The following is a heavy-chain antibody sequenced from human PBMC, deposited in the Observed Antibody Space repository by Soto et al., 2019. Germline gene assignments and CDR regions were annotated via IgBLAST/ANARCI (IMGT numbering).Heavy chain of an antibody. CDR1: GGTFSSYT. CDR2: IIPILGIA. CDR3: ARETEEYYFDY. D-gene: IGHD2-21*02. Sequence: ASVKVSCKASGGTFSSYTISWVRQAPGQGLEWMGRIIPILGIANYAQKFQGRVTITADKSTSTAYMELSSLRSEDTAVYYCARETEEYYFDYWGQGTLVTVSS. J-gene: IGHJ4*02. V-gene: IGHV1-69*02.